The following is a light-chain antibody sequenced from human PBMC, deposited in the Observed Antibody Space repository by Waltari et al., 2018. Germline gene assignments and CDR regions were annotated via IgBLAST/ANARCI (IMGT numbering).Light chain of an antibody. J-gene: IGLJ2*01. Sequence: QSALTQPLSVSGSPGQSVTISCTGTSSDVGGYNYVSWYQQHPGKAPKLMIYDVSKGPSGVPDRVSGSKSGNTASLTISGLQAEDEADYYCCSYAGSYTVVFGGGTKLTVL. CDR1: SSDVGGYNY. V-gene: IGLV2-11*01. CDR2: DVS. CDR3: CSYAGSYTVV.